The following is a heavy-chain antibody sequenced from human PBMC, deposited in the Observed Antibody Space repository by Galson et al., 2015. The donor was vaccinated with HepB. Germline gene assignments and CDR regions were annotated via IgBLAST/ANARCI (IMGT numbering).Heavy chain of an antibody. CDR2: IWYDGSNK. CDR3: ARDPHGPLSRGYYYGMDV. D-gene: IGHD2-8*01. CDR1: GFTFSSYG. J-gene: IGHJ6*02. Sequence: SLRLSCAASGFTFSSYGMHWVRQAPGKGLEWVAVIWYDGSNKYYADSVKGRFTISRDNSKNTLYLQMNSLRAEDTAVYYCARDPHGPLSRGYYYGMDVWGQGTTVTVSS. V-gene: IGHV3-33*01.